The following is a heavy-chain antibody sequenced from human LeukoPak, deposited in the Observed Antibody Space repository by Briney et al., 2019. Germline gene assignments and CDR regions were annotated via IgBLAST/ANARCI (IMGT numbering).Heavy chain of an antibody. Sequence: GASVKVSCKASGGTFSSYAISWVRQAPGQGLEWMGWINPNSGGTNYAQKFQGKVTMTRDTSISTAYMELSSLKSDDTAVYYCARGRASPSYYYDTGGPDNWFDPWGQGTLVTVSS. J-gene: IGHJ5*02. CDR3: ARGRASPSYYYDTGGPDNWFDP. D-gene: IGHD3-22*01. CDR2: INPNSGGT. CDR1: GGTFSSYA. V-gene: IGHV1-2*02.